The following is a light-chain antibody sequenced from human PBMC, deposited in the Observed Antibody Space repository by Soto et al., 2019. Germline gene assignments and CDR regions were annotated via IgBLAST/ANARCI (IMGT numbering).Light chain of an antibody. CDR3: QQRSNWPPVLT. Sequence: EIVLTQSPAPLSLSPGARATLSCRASQSVSSHLAWFQQRPGQAPRHLIYGASNRATGIPARFGGSGSGTNFTLTISSLEPEDFAVYYCQQRSNWPPVLTFGGGTKVEIK. J-gene: IGKJ4*01. CDR2: GAS. CDR1: QSVSSH. V-gene: IGKV3-11*01.